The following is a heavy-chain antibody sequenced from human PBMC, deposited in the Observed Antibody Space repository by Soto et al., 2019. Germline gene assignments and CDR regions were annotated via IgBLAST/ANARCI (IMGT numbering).Heavy chain of an antibody. Sequence: ASVKVSCKASGYTFTSYAMHWVRQAPGQRLEWMGWINAGNGNTKYSQKFQGRVTITRDTSASTAYMELSSLRSEDTAVYYCAREYWGGDSYPAYWGQGTLVPVSP. CDR1: GYTFTSYA. CDR3: AREYWGGDSYPAY. D-gene: IGHD2-21*01. V-gene: IGHV1-3*01. J-gene: IGHJ4*02. CDR2: INAGNGNT.